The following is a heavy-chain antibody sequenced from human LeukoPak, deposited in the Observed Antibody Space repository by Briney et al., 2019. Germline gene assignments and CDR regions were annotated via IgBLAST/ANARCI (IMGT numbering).Heavy chain of an antibody. J-gene: IGHJ3*02. V-gene: IGHV1-24*01. CDR3: ATDSHYQRWLQLGVAFDI. D-gene: IGHD5-24*01. CDR2: FDPEDGET. Sequence: ASVKVSCKVSGYTLTELSMHWVRQAPGKGLEWMGSFDPEDGETIYAQKFQGRVTMTEDTSTDTAYMELSSLRSEDTAVYYCATDSHYQRWLQLGVAFDIWGQGTMVTVSS. CDR1: GYTLTELS.